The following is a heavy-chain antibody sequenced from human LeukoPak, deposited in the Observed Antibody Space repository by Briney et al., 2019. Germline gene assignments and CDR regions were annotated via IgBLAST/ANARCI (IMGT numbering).Heavy chain of an antibody. CDR1: GFTVSSNY. V-gene: IGHV3-53*01. J-gene: IGHJ4*02. Sequence: GGSLRLSCAASGFTVSSNYMSWVRQAPGKGLEWVSVIYSGGSTYYADSVKGRFTISRDNSKNTPYLQMNSLRAEDTAVYYCARVRSGWVDYWGQGTLVTVSS. CDR2: IYSGGST. D-gene: IGHD6-19*01. CDR3: ARVRSGWVDY.